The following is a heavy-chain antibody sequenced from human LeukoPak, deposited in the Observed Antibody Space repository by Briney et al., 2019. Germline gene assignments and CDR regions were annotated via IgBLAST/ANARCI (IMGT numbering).Heavy chain of an antibody. CDR1: GGSISSYY. Sequence: SETLSLTCTVSGGSISSYYGSWIRQPPGKGLEWIGYIYYSGSTNYNPSLKSRVTISVDTSKNQFSLKLSSVTAADTAVYYCAKSIVGAIIDYWGQGTLVTVSS. D-gene: IGHD1-26*01. CDR3: AKSIVGAIIDY. J-gene: IGHJ4*02. CDR2: IYYSGST. V-gene: IGHV4-59*12.